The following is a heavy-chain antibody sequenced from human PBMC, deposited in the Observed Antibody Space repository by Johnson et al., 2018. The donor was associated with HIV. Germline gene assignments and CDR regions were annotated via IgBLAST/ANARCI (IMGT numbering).Heavy chain of an antibody. D-gene: IGHD5-12*01. Sequence: VQLVESGGVLVQSGGSLRLSCAASGFTFSNYWMTWFRQAPGKGLEWVANINQGGSGAYYVNSVKGRFTISRDNAQSSLYLPMSSLTADDTAVYHCARGAITLTQKGAFDLWGQGTLVTVSS. CDR3: ARGAITLTQKGAFDL. CDR1: GFTFSNYW. CDR2: INQGGSGA. V-gene: IGHV3-7*01. J-gene: IGHJ3*01.